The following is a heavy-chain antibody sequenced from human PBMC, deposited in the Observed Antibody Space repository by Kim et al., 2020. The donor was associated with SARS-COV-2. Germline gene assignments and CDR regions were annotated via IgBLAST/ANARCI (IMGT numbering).Heavy chain of an antibody. Sequence: GGSLRLSCAASAFTLNNVWMNWVRQPPGKGLEWLGVIKNKPTGGTTHFAALVEGGFTISKDDSKNMLYLQINSLKTEDTAMYYCTTFNRQDAFHAWGRGTMVIVSS. CDR2: IKNKPTGGTT. CDR1: AFTLNNVW. CDR3: TTFNRQDAFHA. V-gene: IGHV3-15*01. J-gene: IGHJ3*01.